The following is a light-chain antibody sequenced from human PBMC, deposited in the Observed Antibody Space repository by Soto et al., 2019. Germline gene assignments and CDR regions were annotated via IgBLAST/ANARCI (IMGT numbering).Light chain of an antibody. CDR2: DVS. Sequence: QSALTQPASVSGSPGQSITISCTGTSSDVGGYNYVSWYQQHPANAPKLMISDVSNRPSGVSNRFSGSKSGNTASLTISGLQAEDEADYYCSSYTSSGVVFGGGTKLTVL. V-gene: IGLV2-14*01. CDR1: SSDVGGYNY. CDR3: SSYTSSGVV. J-gene: IGLJ2*01.